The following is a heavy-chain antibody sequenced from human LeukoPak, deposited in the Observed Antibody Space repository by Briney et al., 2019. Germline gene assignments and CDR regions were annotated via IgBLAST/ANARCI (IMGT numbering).Heavy chain of an antibody. CDR2: IYSVDST. V-gene: IGHV3-53*01. D-gene: IGHD1-26*01. CDR1: GFTVSSNY. J-gene: IGHJ4*02. Sequence: PGGSLRLSCAVSGFTVSSNYMSWVRQAPGKGLEWISLIYSVDSTYYADSVKGRFTISRDNSKNTLYLQMNSLRVEDTAVYYCSRGPLSDSGNSLFDYWGQGTLVTVSS. CDR3: SRGPLSDSGNSLFDY.